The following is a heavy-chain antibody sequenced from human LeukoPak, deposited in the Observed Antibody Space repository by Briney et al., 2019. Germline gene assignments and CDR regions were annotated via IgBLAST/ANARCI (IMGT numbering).Heavy chain of an antibody. CDR3: ATAPGVVVPVASDGAFDI. CDR1: GYTLTELS. D-gene: IGHD2-2*01. J-gene: IGHJ3*02. V-gene: IGHV1-24*01. Sequence: ASVKVSCKVSGYTLTELSMHWVRQAPGKGLEWMGGFDPEDGETIYAQKFQGRVTMTEDTSTDTAYMELSSLRSEDTAVYYCATAPGVVVPVASDGAFDIGGTGKMVPVS. CDR2: FDPEDGET.